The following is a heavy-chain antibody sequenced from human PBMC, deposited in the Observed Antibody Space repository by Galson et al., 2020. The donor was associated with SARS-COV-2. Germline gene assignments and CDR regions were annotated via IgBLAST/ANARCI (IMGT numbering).Heavy chain of an antibody. CDR2: IYPGNFDT. D-gene: IGHD1-26*01. CDR1: GYTFASYW. CDR3: ARDGGNYFCDD. J-gene: IGHJ4*02. Sequence: GESLKISCTGSGYTFASYWIDWVRQIPGKGLEWMGIIYPGNFDTRYSPSFQGQVTISADKSTSTAYLQWGSLKASDTAMYYCARDGGNYFCDDWGRGTLVTVSS. V-gene: IGHV5-51*01.